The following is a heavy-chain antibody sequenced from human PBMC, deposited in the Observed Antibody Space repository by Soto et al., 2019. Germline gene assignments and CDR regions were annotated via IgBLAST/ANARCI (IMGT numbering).Heavy chain of an antibody. V-gene: IGHV3-23*01. J-gene: IGHJ5*02. Sequence: PGGSLRLSCAASGFTFSSYAMSWVRQAPGKGLEWVSGISGSGGSTYYADSVKGRFTISRDNSKNTLYLQMNSLRADDTAVYYCAKGILEYNWFDPWGQGTLVTVSS. CDR1: GFTFSSYA. D-gene: IGHD3-3*01. CDR2: ISGSGGST. CDR3: AKGILEYNWFDP.